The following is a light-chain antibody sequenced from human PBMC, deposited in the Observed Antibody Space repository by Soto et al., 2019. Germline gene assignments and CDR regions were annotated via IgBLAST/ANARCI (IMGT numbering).Light chain of an antibody. CDR3: QQLESYPST. CDR1: QDISTW. J-gene: IGKJ4*01. Sequence: DIQMTQSPSSVSASVGDRVTITCRASQDISTWLAWYQQKSGKAPKLLIYAASNLHSGVPSRFSGSGSGTEFTLTISSLQPEDYATYYCQQLESYPSTFGGGTKVDIK. CDR2: AAS. V-gene: IGKV1-12*02.